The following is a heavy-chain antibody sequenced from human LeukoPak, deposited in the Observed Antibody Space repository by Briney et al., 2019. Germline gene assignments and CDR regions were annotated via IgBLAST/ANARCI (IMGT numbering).Heavy chain of an antibody. J-gene: IGHJ4*02. D-gene: IGHD3-22*01. V-gene: IGHV3-23*01. CDR2: ISGSGGST. Sequence: GGSLRLSCAESGFTFSSYAMSWVRQAPGKGLEWVSAISGSGGSTYYADSVKGRFTISRYNSKNTLYLQMNSQRAEDTAVYYCAKTVTMIVVVTEAFDYWGQGTLVTVSS. CDR3: AKTVTMIVVVTEAFDY. CDR1: GFTFSSYA.